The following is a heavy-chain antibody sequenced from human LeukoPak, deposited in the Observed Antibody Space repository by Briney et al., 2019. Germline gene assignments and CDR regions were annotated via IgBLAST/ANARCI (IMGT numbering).Heavy chain of an antibody. Sequence: GGSLRLSCTASRSTFNKYWMHWVRQAPGKGLVWVSRINIDGSSISYADSVKGRFTISRDNAKSTLYLQMNSLRAEDTAVYYCARVPAAGTQFDDWGQGTLVTVSA. CDR3: ARVPAAGTQFDD. D-gene: IGHD6-13*01. CDR1: RSTFNKYW. V-gene: IGHV3-74*01. J-gene: IGHJ4*02. CDR2: INIDGSSI.